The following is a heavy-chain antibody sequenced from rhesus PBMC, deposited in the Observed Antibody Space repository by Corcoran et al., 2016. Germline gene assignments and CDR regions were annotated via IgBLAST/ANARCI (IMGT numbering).Heavy chain of an antibody. J-gene: IGHJ4*01. Sequence: EVQLVQSGAEVKRPGESLKISCKTSGYSFTSYWISWVRQMPGKGLEWIRAIDPSVSDTRYSPSFQGQVTISADKSISTAYLQWSSLKASDTATYYCATLLPGNVAYWGQGVLVTVSS. V-gene: IGHV5-2*01. CDR3: ATLLPGNVAY. CDR1: GYSFTSYW. D-gene: IGHD2-15*01. CDR2: IDPSVSDT.